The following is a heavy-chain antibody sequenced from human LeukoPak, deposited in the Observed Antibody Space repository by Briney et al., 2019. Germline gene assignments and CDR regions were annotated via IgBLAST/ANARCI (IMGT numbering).Heavy chain of an antibody. V-gene: IGHV3-23*01. CDR2: ISGSGGGT. Sequence: PGGSLRLSCAASGFTFSSYAMSWVRQAPGKGLEWVSAISGSGGGTYYADSVKGRFTISRDNSKNTLCLQMNSLRAEDTAVYYCAKTGTTGTTVSFDYWGQGTLVTVSS. D-gene: IGHD1-1*01. J-gene: IGHJ4*02. CDR3: AKTGTTGTTVSFDY. CDR1: GFTFSSYA.